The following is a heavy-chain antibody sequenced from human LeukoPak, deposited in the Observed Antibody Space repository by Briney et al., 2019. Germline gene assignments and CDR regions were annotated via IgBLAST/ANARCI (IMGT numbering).Heavy chain of an antibody. D-gene: IGHD1-26*01. Sequence: GGSLRLSCAASGFIFSSYGMNWVRQAPGKGLEWVGYIRYDGSNKDYADSVKGRFTISRDSFKKTVDLQMTSLRAEDTAVYYCARESQLSNSGTFYIDYWGQGTLVTVSS. CDR2: IRYDGSNK. CDR3: ARESQLSNSGTFYIDY. CDR1: GFIFSSYG. J-gene: IGHJ4*02. V-gene: IGHV3-30*02.